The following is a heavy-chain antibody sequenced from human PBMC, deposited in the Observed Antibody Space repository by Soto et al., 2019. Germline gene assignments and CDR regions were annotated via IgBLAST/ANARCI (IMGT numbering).Heavy chain of an antibody. J-gene: IGHJ4*02. D-gene: IGHD5-12*01. CDR2: ISGSGGST. CDR3: AKSPDGYFY. Sequence: GGSLRLSSAASGFSFSSYAMSGVRQAPGKWLEWVSAISGSGGSTDDADSVKGRFTISRDNSKNTLYLQMNSLRAEDTAVYYCAKSPDGYFYWGQGTLVPVSS. V-gene: IGHV3-23*01. CDR1: GFSFSSYA.